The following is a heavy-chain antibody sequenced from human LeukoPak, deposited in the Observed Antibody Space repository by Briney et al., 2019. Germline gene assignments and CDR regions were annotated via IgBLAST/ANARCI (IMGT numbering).Heavy chain of an antibody. D-gene: IGHD4-17*01. Sequence: PGGSLRLPCAASRITFSNFAMSWVRQAPGKGLEWVSGISGSAGSTYYADSVKGRFTISRDNSKNTLYLQMNSLRAEDTAVYYCAKGDGDYAYYYYYSMDVWGQGTTVTVSS. CDR1: RITFSNFA. CDR2: ISGSAGST. J-gene: IGHJ6*02. CDR3: AKGDGDYAYYYYYSMDV. V-gene: IGHV3-23*01.